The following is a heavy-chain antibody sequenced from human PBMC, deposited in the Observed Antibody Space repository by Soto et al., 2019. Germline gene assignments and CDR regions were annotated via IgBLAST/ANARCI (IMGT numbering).Heavy chain of an antibody. CDR1: GGSVSSGSFS. Sequence: SETLSLTCTVSGGSVSSGSFSWTWIRQPPGKGLEWIGYIYYSGSTYYNPSLKSRLTMSVDTSKNQFSLKLSSVTAADTAVYYCARDRAKWKDYYYYGMDVWGQGTTVTVSS. V-gene: IGHV4-30-4*08. CDR2: IYYSGST. J-gene: IGHJ6*02. CDR3: ARDRAKWKDYYYYGMDV. D-gene: IGHD1-20*01.